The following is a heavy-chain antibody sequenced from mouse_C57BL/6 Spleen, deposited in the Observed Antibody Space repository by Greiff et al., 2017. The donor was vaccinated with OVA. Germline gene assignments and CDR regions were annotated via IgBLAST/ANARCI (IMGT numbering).Heavy chain of an antibody. J-gene: IGHJ4*01. CDR2: INPGSGGT. D-gene: IGHD2-5*01. CDR1: GYAFTNYL. V-gene: IGHV1-54*01. Sequence: QVQLQQSGAELVRPGTSVKVSCKASGYAFTNYLIEWVKQRPGQGLEWIGVINPGSGGTNYNEKFKGKATLTADKYSSTAYMQLSSLTSEDSAVYFCARVSYSNYEVDAMDYWGQGTSVTVSS. CDR3: ARVSYSNYEVDAMDY.